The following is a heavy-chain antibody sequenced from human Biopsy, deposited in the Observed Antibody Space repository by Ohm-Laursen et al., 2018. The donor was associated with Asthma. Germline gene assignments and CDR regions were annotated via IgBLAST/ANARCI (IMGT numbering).Heavy chain of an antibody. CDR1: GFTFSAYG. Sequence: SLRLSCAASGFTFSAYGMHWVRQAPGKGLDWVAGISFDGSNKYFADSVEGRLTISRDNSQNTLYLQMNSLRVDDTAVYFCARAHSSGWTRGMDVWGQGTTVTVSS. D-gene: IGHD6-19*01. CDR2: ISFDGSNK. V-gene: IGHV3-30*03. CDR3: ARAHSSGWTRGMDV. J-gene: IGHJ6*02.